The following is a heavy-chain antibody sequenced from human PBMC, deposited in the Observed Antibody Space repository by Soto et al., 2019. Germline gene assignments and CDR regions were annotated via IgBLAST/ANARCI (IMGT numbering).Heavy chain of an antibody. V-gene: IGHV1-3*01. J-gene: IGHJ6*02. Sequence: ASVKVSCKASGYTFTSYAMHWVRQAPGQRLEWMGWINAGNGNTKYSQKFQGRVTITRDTSASTAYMELSSLRSEDTAVYYCARDRVVAAATRPVYYYYGMDVWGQGTTVTVTS. CDR3: ARDRVVAAATRPVYYYYGMDV. CDR1: GYTFTSYA. CDR2: INAGNGNT. D-gene: IGHD6-13*01.